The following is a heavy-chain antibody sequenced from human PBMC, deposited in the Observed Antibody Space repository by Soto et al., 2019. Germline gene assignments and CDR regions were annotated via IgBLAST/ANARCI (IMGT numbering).Heavy chain of an antibody. CDR1: GYTFTSYA. V-gene: IGHV1-3*01. D-gene: IGHD6-13*01. Sequence: GASVKVSCKASGYTFTSYAMHWVRQAPGQMLEWMGWINAGNGNTKYSQKFQGRVTITRDTSASTAYMELSSLRSEDTAVYYCARASAGKQQLVYYYGMDVWGQGTTVTVSS. CDR3: ARASAGKQQLVYYYGMDV. J-gene: IGHJ6*02. CDR2: INAGNGNT.